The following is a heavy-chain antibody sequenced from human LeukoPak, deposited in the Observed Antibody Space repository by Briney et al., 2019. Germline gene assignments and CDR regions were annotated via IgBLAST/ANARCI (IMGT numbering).Heavy chain of an antibody. CDR2: ITAYNGNT. D-gene: IGHD1-26*01. Sequence: GASVKVSCKASGYTFTSYGISWVRQAPGQGLEWMGWITAYNGNTNYAQKFQGRVTMTTDTSTSTAYMDLRSLTSDDTAVYYCARDRQLKIESGSFTPLGYWGQGTPVTVSS. CDR3: ARDRQLKIESGSFTPLGY. CDR1: GYTFTSYG. V-gene: IGHV1-18*01. J-gene: IGHJ4*02.